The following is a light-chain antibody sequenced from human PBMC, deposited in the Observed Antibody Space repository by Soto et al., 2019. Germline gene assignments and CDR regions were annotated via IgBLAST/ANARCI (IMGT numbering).Light chain of an antibody. CDR3: SSHTSSSTLVV. CDR2: DVS. V-gene: IGLV2-14*01. J-gene: IGLJ2*01. CDR1: SSDVGGYNY. Sequence: QSALTQPASVSGSPGQSITISCTGTSSDVGGYNYVSWYQQHPGKAPILMIYDVSNRPSGVSNRFSGSKSGNTASLTISGLQAEDEADYYCSSHTSSSTLVVFGGGTKLTVL.